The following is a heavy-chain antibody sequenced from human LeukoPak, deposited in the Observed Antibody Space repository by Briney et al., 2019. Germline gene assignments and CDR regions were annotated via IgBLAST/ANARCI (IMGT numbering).Heavy chain of an antibody. V-gene: IGHV3-7*01. Sequence: GSLRLSCAASGFTFSSYWMSWVRQAPGKGLEWVANIKQDGSEKYYVDSVKGRFTISRDNAKNSLYLQMNSLRAEDTAVYYCARPMVRGATTGWFDPWGQGTLVTVSS. D-gene: IGHD3-10*01. CDR1: GFTFSSYW. CDR3: ARPMVRGATTGWFDP. CDR2: IKQDGSEK. J-gene: IGHJ5*02.